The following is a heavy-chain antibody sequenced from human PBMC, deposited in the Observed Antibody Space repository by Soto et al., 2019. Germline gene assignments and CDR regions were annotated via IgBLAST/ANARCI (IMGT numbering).Heavy chain of an antibody. J-gene: IGHJ5*02. V-gene: IGHV2-5*02. D-gene: IGHD3-22*01. CDR3: SHSDSSGYRNWFDP. Sequence: QITLKESGPTLVKPTQTLTLTCTFSGFSLSTSGVGVGWIRQPPGKALEWLALIYWDDDKRYSPSLKSRLTITKDTSKNQVVLTMTNMDPVDTATYYCSHSDSSGYRNWFDPWGQGTLVTVSS. CDR2: IYWDDDK. CDR1: GFSLSTSGVG.